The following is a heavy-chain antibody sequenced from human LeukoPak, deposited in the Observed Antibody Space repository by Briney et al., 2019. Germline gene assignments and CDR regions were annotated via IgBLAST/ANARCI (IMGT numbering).Heavy chain of an antibody. J-gene: IGHJ4*02. CDR1: GFSFSGYR. V-gene: IGHV3-48*02. CDR3: ARSLPGKRWLPFFDY. CDR2: ISRSSSAI. D-gene: IGHD4-23*01. Sequence: PGGSLRLSCAASGFSFSGYRMNWVRQAPGKGLEWVSYISRSSSAIYYADSVKGRFTISRDNAKNSLFLQMNSLRDEDTAVYYCARSLPGKRWLPFFDYWARETLVTVPS.